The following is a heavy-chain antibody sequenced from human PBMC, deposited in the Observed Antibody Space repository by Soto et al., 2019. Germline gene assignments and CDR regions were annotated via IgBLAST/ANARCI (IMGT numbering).Heavy chain of an antibody. J-gene: IGHJ6*02. CDR1: GYSFTSYW. V-gene: IGHV5-10-1*01. D-gene: IGHD3-9*01. CDR3: ATYRDIFADASYYYYYGLEG. Sequence: GESLQISCKGSGYSFTSYWISWVRQMPGKGLEWMGRIDPSDSYTNYSPSFQGHVTISADKSISTAYLQWSSLKASDTAMYYCATYRDIFADASYYYYYGLEGWGQGTTVTV. CDR2: IDPSDSYT.